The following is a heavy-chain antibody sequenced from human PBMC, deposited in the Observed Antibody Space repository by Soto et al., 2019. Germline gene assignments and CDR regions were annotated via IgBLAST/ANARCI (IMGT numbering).Heavy chain of an antibody. V-gene: IGHV5-51*01. D-gene: IGHD1-26*01. CDR3: ARPLQSSLIVRPRAFDY. CDR2: INPGDSDT. Sequence: PGESLKISCKTSGYSFTNYWIGWVRQMPGKGLEWMGIINPGDSDTKYSPSFQGQVTISADKSNRTAYLQWSNLKASDTAMYYYARPLQSSLIVRPRAFDYWGQGTLVTVSS. J-gene: IGHJ4*02. CDR1: GYSFTNYW.